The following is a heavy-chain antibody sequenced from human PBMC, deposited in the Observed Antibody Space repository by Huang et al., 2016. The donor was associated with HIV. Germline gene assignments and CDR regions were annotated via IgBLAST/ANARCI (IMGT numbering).Heavy chain of an antibody. CDR3: ATGDYWNTSGLLDY. CDR2: IIPMFGTA. V-gene: IGHV1-69*13. J-gene: IGHJ4*02. D-gene: IGHD3-22*01. Sequence: QVQLVQSGAEVKKPGSSVKVSCKTSGGTFSRFAISWVRQAPGQGLAWMGGIIPMFGTANYAQNIQGRDTITADESTRTAYMELTSLKSEDTAVYYCATGDYWNTSGLLDYWGQGALVTVSS. CDR1: GGTFSRFA.